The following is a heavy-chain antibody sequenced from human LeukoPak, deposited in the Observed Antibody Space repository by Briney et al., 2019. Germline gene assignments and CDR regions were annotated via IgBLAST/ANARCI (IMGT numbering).Heavy chain of an antibody. J-gene: IGHJ4*02. V-gene: IGHV4-39*01. D-gene: IGHD1-1*01. CDR3: ARNNSIMENFDS. Sequence: SETLSLTCTIGGGPISRSPKFYGGWIRQFPGKGLEWIGSIYYSGSTYYNPSLKSRVTITVDTSKNQFSLNLISVTAADTALYYCARNNSIMENFDSWGQGTLVTVSS. CDR2: IYYSGST. CDR1: GGPISRSPKFY.